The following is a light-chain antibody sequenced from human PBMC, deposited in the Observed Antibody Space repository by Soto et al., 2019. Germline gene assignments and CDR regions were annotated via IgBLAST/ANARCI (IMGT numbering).Light chain of an antibody. Sequence: DIQLTQSPSFLSASVGDRVSITCRASEDISSYLAWYQRKPGKAPKVLISGASTLQSGVPSSFSGSGSGTEFTLRISSLQPEDVANYYGQQVKRSPLTFGGGTKVEIK. CDR1: EDISSY. J-gene: IGKJ4*01. CDR2: GAS. V-gene: IGKV1-9*01. CDR3: QQVKRSPLT.